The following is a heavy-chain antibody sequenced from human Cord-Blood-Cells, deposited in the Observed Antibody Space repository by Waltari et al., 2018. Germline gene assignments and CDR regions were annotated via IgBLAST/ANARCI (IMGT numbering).Heavy chain of an antibody. J-gene: IGHJ4*02. D-gene: IGHD2-8*01. CDR1: GYTFTSYA. CDR2: INAGNGNT. CDR3: AKAGRGYCTNGVCYYY. Sequence: QVQLVQSGAEVKKPGASVKVSCKASGYTFTSYAMHWVRRAPGQRLEWMGWINAGNGNTKYSQKFQGRVTITRDTSASTAYMELSSLRSEDTAVYYCAKAGRGYCTNGVCYYYWGQGTLVTVSS. V-gene: IGHV1-3*01.